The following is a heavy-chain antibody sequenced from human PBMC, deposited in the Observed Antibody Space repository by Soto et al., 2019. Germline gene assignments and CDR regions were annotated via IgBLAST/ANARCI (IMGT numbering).Heavy chain of an antibody. V-gene: IGHV3-23*01. CDR2: VVGGGRST. Sequence: VPLLESGGGSVQSGGSLRLSCGASGFTFSTYAMSWVRQAPGKGLEWVSAVVGGGRSTYYADSVKGRFTISRDNSNNKLYLQMNNLRAGDTAVYYCAKSQQWGLPLSGGLDVWGRGTTVTVSS. J-gene: IGHJ6*02. CDR3: AKSQQWGLPLSGGLDV. CDR1: GFTFSTYA. D-gene: IGHD6-19*01.